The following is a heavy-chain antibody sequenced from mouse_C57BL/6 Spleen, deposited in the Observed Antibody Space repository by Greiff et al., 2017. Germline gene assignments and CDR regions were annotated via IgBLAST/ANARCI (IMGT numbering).Heavy chain of an antibody. Sequence: VQLQQSGTELVKPGASVKLSCKASGYTFTSYWMHWVKQRPGQGLEWIGNINPSNGGTNYNEKFKSKATLTVDKSSSTAYMQLSSLTSEDSAVYYCARSPYDYDAWFAYWGQGTLVTVSA. CDR1: GYTFTSYW. CDR3: ARSPYDYDAWFAY. V-gene: IGHV1-53*01. CDR2: INPSNGGT. D-gene: IGHD2-4*01. J-gene: IGHJ3*01.